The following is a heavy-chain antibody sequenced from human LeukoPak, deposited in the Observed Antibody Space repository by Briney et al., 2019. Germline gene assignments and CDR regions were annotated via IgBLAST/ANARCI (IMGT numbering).Heavy chain of an antibody. J-gene: IGHJ4*02. CDR2: IYYSGST. Sequence: PSETLSLTCTVSGGSISSSSYYWGWIRQPPGKGLEWIGSIYYSGSTYYNPSLKSRVTISVDTSKNQFSLKLSSVTAADTAVYYCARDEGYGSGWYADYWGLGTLVTVSP. CDR3: ARDEGYGSGWYADY. D-gene: IGHD6-19*01. CDR1: GGSISSSSYY. V-gene: IGHV4-39*07.